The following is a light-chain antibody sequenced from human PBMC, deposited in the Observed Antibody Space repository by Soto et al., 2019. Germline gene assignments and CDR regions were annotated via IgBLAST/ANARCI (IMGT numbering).Light chain of an antibody. V-gene: IGKV3-20*01. J-gene: IGKJ4*01. CDR1: QSVSSDY. CDR3: QLDGSSPLT. Sequence: EIVLTQSPGTLSLAPGERATLSCRASQSVSSDYLAWYQQKPGQTPKVLSYRASSRATGIPDRFSGSVSGPDFTPTICRLKPEDGDVEYCQLDGSSPLTFGGGTKVEIK. CDR2: RAS.